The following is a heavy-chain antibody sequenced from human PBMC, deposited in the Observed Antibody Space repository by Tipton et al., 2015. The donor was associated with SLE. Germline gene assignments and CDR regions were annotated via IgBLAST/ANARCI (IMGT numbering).Heavy chain of an antibody. V-gene: IGHV3-72*01. CDR3: VASGYDYRHFDY. CDR2: TRNKVNSHTT. Sequence: GSLRLSCAASGFIFSDHYMDWVRQAPGKGLEWVGRTRNKVNSHTTEYAASVKGRLTISRDDSENSLYLQMNSLKTEDTAVYYCVASGYDYRHFDYWGQGILVTVSS. J-gene: IGHJ4*02. D-gene: IGHD5-12*01. CDR1: GFIFSDHY.